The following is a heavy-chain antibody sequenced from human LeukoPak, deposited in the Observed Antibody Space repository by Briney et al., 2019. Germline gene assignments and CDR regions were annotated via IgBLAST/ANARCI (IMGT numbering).Heavy chain of an antibody. J-gene: IGHJ5*02. Sequence: GGSLRLSCAASGFTVSSNYMSWVRQAPGKGLEWVSVIYSGGSTYYADSVKGRFTISRDNSKNTLYLQMNSLRDEDTAVYYCVRDNKFGRSYWFDPWGQGTLATVSS. CDR3: VRDNKFGRSYWFDP. CDR2: IYSGGST. CDR1: GFTVSSNY. D-gene: IGHD3-10*01. V-gene: IGHV3-53*01.